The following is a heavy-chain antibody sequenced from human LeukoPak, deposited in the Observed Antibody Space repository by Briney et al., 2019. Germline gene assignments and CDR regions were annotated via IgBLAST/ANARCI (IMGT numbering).Heavy chain of an antibody. V-gene: IGHV3-74*01. Sequence: GGSLRLSCSPSGFTFSTYWMHWVRQAPGKGLVWVSRIYSDGRTTTYADSVKGRFTISRDNAENTLYLQMNSLRAEDTAVYYCARGTYLDYWGQGTLVTVSS. J-gene: IGHJ4*02. CDR2: IYSDGRTT. D-gene: IGHD3/OR15-3a*01. CDR1: GFTFSTYW. CDR3: ARGTYLDY.